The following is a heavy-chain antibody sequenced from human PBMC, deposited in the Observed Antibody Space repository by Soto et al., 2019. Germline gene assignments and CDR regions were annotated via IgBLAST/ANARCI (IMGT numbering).Heavy chain of an antibody. CDR1: GGSISRTNW. Sequence: SETLSLTCAVSGGSISRTNWWSWVRQPPGKGLEWIGEIYHSGTTNYNPSLKSRVTMSVDKSKNQFSLKLSSVTAADTAVYYCAKSITFDWLFFDYWGRGTLVTVSS. J-gene: IGHJ4*02. V-gene: IGHV4-4*02. CDR2: IYHSGTT. D-gene: IGHD3-9*01. CDR3: AKSITFDWLFFDY.